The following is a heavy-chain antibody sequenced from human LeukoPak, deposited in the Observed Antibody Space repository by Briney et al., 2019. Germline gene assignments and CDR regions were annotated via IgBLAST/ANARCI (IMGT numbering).Heavy chain of an antibody. CDR3: AKDTSLGYSSSWYGY. CDR2: ISGDGGST. V-gene: IGHV3-43*02. CDR1: GFPFDDYA. Sequence: GGSLRLSCAASGFPFDDYAMHWVRQAPGKGLEWVSLISGDGGSTYYADSVKGRFTISRDNSKNSLSLQMNSLRTEDTALYYCAKDTSLGYSSSWYGYWGQGTLVTVSS. D-gene: IGHD6-13*01. J-gene: IGHJ4*02.